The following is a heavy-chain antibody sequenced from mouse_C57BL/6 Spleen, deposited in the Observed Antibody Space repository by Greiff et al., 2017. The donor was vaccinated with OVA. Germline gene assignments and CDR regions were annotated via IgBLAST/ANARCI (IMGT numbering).Heavy chain of an antibody. CDR2: IDPNSGGT. Sequence: QVQLQQPGAELVKPGASVKLSCKASGYTFTSYWMHWVKQRPGRGPEWIGRIDPNSGGTKYNEKFKSKATLTVDKPSSTAYMQLSSLTSEDSAVYDCARSEGYYYGSSYGWYFDVWGTGTTVTVSS. CDR1: GYTFTSYW. J-gene: IGHJ1*03. V-gene: IGHV1-72*01. D-gene: IGHD1-1*01. CDR3: ARSEGYYYGSSYGWYFDV.